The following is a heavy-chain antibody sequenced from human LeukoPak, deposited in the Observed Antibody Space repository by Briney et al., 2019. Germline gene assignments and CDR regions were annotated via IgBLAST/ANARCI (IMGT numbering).Heavy chain of an antibody. Sequence: SETLPLTCSVCGGSISSYYWSWIRQPPGKGLEGIGNIFYSGRTNYNPSLKSQLTIAVDTSKTQFSLKLSSVTAADTAVYYCARDYYSEGAFEIWGQGTMVTVSS. D-gene: IGHD3-22*01. CDR2: IFYSGRT. CDR1: GGSISSYY. CDR3: ARDYYSEGAFEI. J-gene: IGHJ3*02. V-gene: IGHV4-59*01.